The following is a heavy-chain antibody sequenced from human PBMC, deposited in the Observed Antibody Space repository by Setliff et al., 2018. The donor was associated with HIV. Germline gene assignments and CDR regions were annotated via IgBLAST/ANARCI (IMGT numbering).Heavy chain of an antibody. CDR1: GFRFSGHF. CDR2: ISSSGDTS. V-gene: IGHV3-11*04. J-gene: IGHJ4*02. D-gene: IGHD3-9*01. CDR3: AKNDILTGYYKGVDY. Sequence: TGGSLRLSCAASGFRFSGHFASWFRQAPGKGLEWISDISSSGDTSNYADSVKGRFTISRDNAKNSLYLQMNSLRAEDTAVYYCAKNDILTGYYKGVDYWGQGTLVTV.